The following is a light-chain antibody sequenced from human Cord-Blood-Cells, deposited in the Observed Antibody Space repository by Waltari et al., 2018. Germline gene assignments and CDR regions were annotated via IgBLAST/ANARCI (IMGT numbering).Light chain of an antibody. CDR1: KLGDKY. CDR2: QDS. J-gene: IGLJ2*01. CDR3: QAWDSSTVV. Sequence: SYELTQPPSVSVYHGQTASITCSGDKLGDKYACWYQQKPGQSPVLVIYQDSKRPSGIPERFSGSNSGNTATLTISGTQAMDEADYYCQAWDSSTVVFGGGTKLTVL. V-gene: IGLV3-1*01.